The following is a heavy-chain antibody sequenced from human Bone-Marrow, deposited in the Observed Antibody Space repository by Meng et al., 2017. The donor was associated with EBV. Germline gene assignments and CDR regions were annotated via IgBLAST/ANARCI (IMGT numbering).Heavy chain of an antibody. D-gene: IGHD2-21*01. Sequence: VQLVQSGGEVKKSGAYGKVSVKGFGYTFSNFGIAGLRQAPGQGLEWMGWISVYDGNTNYEQKFQGRVTMTTDTSTSTAYMDLRSLRSDDTAVYYCARIGRFCGGDCYADYWGQGTLVTVSS. CDR1: GYTFSNFG. CDR3: ARIGRFCGGDCYADY. V-gene: IGHV1-18*01. J-gene: IGHJ4*02. CDR2: ISVYDGNT.